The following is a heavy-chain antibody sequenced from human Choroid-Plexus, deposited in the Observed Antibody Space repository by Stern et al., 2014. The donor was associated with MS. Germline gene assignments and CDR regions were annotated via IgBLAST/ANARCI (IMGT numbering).Heavy chain of an antibody. D-gene: IGHD2/OR15-2a*01. V-gene: IGHV3-15*01. J-gene: IGHJ4*02. CDR2: IKSRTDGGTT. CDR1: NFTLTNAW. Sequence: EVQLVDSGGGLVRPGGSLRLSCAASNFTLTNAWMSWVRQAAGKGLEWVGRIKSRTDGGTTDYAAAVKGRFTSTVDESTNTVYTXXNSLNTEDTAVYFCTYFVDHWGQGTLVTV. CDR3: TYFVDH.